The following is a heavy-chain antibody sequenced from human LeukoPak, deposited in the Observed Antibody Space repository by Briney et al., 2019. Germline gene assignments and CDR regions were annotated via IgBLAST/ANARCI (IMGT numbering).Heavy chain of an antibody. V-gene: IGHV3-20*04. Sequence: GGSLILSCAASGFTFDDYGMSWVRQAPGKGLEWVSGLNWNGGSTGYADSVEGRFTISRDNAKNSLYLQMNSLRAEDTALYYCARAMEEHNSSGYYWGQGTLVTVSS. CDR1: GFTFDDYG. J-gene: IGHJ4*02. D-gene: IGHD3-22*01. CDR2: LNWNGGST. CDR3: ARAMEEHNSSGYY.